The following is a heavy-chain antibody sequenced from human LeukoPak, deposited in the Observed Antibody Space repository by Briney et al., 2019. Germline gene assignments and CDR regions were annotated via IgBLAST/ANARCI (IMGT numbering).Heavy chain of an antibody. J-gene: IGHJ4*02. Sequence: GGSLRLSCAASGFTFSSYGMHWVRQAPGKGLEWVAVISYDGSNKYYADSVKGRFTISRDNSKNTLYLQMNSPRAEDTAVYYCAKDLGWAPFDYWGQGTLVTVSS. D-gene: IGHD2-2*03. V-gene: IGHV3-30*18. CDR2: ISYDGSNK. CDR1: GFTFSSYG. CDR3: AKDLGWAPFDY.